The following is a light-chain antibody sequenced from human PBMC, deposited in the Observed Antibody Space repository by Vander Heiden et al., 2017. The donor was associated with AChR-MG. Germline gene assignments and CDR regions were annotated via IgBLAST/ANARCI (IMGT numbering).Light chain of an antibody. CDR2: DTS. J-gene: IGKJ3*01. Sequence: DSQMTQSPSSLSASVGNRVTITCQASQAISNYLNWYQQKPGKAPKLLIYDTSNLKAGVPSRFSGSGSGTDFTFTISSLQPEDIATYYCQQYDNLLTFGPGTKVDIK. V-gene: IGKV1-33*01. CDR1: QAISNY. CDR3: QQYDNLLT.